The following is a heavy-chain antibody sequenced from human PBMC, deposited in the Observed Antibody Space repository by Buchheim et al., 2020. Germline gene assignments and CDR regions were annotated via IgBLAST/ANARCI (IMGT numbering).Heavy chain of an antibody. CDR3: AKERGSSSWYSSYYYGMDV. V-gene: IGHV3-30*18. Sequence: QVQLVESGGGVVQPGRSLRLSCAASGFTFSSYGMHWVRQAPGKGLEWVAVISYDGSNKYYADSVTGRFTISRDNYKNTLYLQMNSLRAEDTAVYYCAKERGSSSWYSSYYYGMDVWGQGTT. D-gene: IGHD6-13*01. CDR2: ISYDGSNK. CDR1: GFTFSSYG. J-gene: IGHJ6*02.